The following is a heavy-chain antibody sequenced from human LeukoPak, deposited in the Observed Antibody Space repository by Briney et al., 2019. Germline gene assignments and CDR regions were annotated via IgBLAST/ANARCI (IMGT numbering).Heavy chain of an antibody. D-gene: IGHD3-10*01. CDR3: AIHNNEQLLWFGELSYGIDV. J-gene: IGHJ6*01. CDR2: IYHSGST. Sequence: PSETLSLTCAVSGGSISSSNWWGWVRQPPGEGLEWSGEIYHSGSTNYNPPLKSRVTRSVDKSKNQFSAELSFLTAADTAVLYGAIHNNEQLLWFGELSYGIDVSGQGTPVTASS. V-gene: IGHV4-4*02. CDR1: GGSISSSNW.